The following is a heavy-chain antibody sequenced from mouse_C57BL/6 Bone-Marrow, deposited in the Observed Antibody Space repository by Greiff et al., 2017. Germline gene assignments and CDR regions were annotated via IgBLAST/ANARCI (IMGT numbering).Heavy chain of an antibody. V-gene: IGHV1-69*01. CDR1: GYTFTSYW. D-gene: IGHD1-1*01. CDR2: IDPSDSYT. CDR3: ARSDYYGSSYNFDY. J-gene: IGHJ2*01. Sequence: QVQLQQPGAELVMPGASVKLSCKASGYTFTSYWMHWVKQRPGQGLEWIGEIDPSDSYTNYNQKIKGKSTLTVDKSSSTAYMQLSSLTSEDSAVYYCARSDYYGSSYNFDYWGQGTTLTVSS.